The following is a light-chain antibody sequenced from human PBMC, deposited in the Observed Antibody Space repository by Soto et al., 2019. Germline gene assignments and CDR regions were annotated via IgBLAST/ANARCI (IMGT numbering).Light chain of an antibody. V-gene: IGKV3-11*01. CDR1: QSVGTY. CDR2: DAS. J-gene: IGKJ5*01. Sequence: EIVLTQFPVTLSLSPGERATLSCRASQSVGTYLAWWQQHPGQTPRLLIYDASTRAAGIPARFSGSGSGTDFTLTISSLEPEDFAVYYCQPRGKWLPMTFGQGTRLDIK. CDR3: QPRGKWLPMT.